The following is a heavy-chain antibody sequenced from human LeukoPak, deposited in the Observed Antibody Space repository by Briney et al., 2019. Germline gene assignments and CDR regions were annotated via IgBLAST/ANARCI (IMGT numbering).Heavy chain of an antibody. J-gene: IGHJ6*03. CDR1: GFTFSSYS. D-gene: IGHD1-26*01. CDR2: ISSSSSYI. CDR3: ARGSGSYYGYYYYMDV. Sequence: PGGSLRLSCAASGFTFSSYSMNWVRQAPGKGLEWVSSISSSSSYIYYADSVKGRSTISRDNAKNSLYLQMNSLRAEDTAVYYCARGSGSYYGYYYYMDVWGKGTTVTVSS. V-gene: IGHV3-21*01.